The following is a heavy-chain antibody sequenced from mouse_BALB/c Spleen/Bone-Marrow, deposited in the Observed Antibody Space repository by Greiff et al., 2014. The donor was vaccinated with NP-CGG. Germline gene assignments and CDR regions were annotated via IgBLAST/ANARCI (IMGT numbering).Heavy chain of an antibody. J-gene: IGHJ2*01. Sequence: QVQLKQSGAELVRPGTSVKGSCKASGYAFTNYLIEGVKQRPGQGLEGIGVINPGSGGTNYNEKFKGKATLTADKSSSTAYMQLSSLTSDDSAVYFCARIYYGNYYWGQGTTLTVSS. CDR2: INPGSGGT. D-gene: IGHD2-1*01. CDR1: GYAFTNYL. CDR3: ARIYYGNYY. V-gene: IGHV1-54*01.